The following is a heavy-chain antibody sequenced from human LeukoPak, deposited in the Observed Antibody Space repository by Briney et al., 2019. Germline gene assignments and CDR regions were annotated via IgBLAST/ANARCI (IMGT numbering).Heavy chain of an antibody. V-gene: IGHV3-53*01. D-gene: IGHD3-3*01. Sequence: GGSLRLSCAASGFTVSSNYMSWVRQAPGKGLEWVSVIYSGGSTYYADSVKGRFTISRDNSKNTLYLQMNSLRAEDTAVYYCASGLRWSSIDHWGQGTLVTVSS. CDR2: IYSGGST. CDR1: GFTVSSNY. CDR3: ASGLRWSSIDH. J-gene: IGHJ4*02.